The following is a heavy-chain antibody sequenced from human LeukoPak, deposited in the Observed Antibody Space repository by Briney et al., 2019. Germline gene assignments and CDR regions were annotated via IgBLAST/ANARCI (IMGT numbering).Heavy chain of an antibody. CDR2: MNPNSGNT. J-gene: IGHJ4*02. CDR1: GYTFTSYD. V-gene: IGHV1-8*01. CDR3: VRVRGYSFGYFDY. Sequence: GASVKVSCKASGYTFTSYDINWVRQATGQGLEWMGWMNPNSGNTGYAQKFQGRVTMTRNTSISTAYMELSSLRSEDTALYYCVRVRGYSFGYFDYWGQGTLVTVSS. D-gene: IGHD5-18*01.